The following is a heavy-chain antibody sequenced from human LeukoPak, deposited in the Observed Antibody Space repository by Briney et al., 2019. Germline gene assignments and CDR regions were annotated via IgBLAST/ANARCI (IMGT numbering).Heavy chain of an antibody. Sequence: GSLSLSCAVSGFTFNNYVMSWVRQAPGKGVEWVSSISGSGGSTYYADCVKGRFTISRDNSKSTLYLQLSGLRAEDTAVYYCAKPATGTNSFDYWGQGTLVTVSS. CDR2: ISGSGGST. V-gene: IGHV3-23*01. D-gene: IGHD6-13*01. CDR3: AKPATGTNSFDY. CDR1: GFTFNNYV. J-gene: IGHJ4*02.